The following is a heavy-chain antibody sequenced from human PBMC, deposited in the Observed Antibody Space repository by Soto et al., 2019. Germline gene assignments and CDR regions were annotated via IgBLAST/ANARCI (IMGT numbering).Heavy chain of an antibody. J-gene: IGHJ4*02. D-gene: IGHD3-3*01. CDR1: GFSLTTSGVG. CDR2: IYWDDDK. V-gene: IGHV2-5*02. Sequence: QITLNESGPTVVKPAETLTLTCTFSGFSLTTSGVGVGWIRQSPGKAPEWLALIYWDDDKRYSASLKSTLNITQAPSKNPVVLPMARVDPADTATFYCAHRILRTVFGLVTTTAIYFDFWGQGTPVVVSS. CDR3: AHRILRTVFGLVTTTAIYFDF.